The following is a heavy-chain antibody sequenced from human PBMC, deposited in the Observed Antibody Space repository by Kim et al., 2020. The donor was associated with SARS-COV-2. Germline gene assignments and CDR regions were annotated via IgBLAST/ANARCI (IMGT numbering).Heavy chain of an antibody. CDR2: ISGDGGST. CDR3: AKVGGARLYSSRWYSFGYYGMHV. CDR1: GFTFDDYA. D-gene: IGHD6-13*01. J-gene: IGHJ6*02. V-gene: IGHV3-43*02. Sequence: GGSLRLSCAASGFTFDDYAMHWVRQAPGKGLEWVSLISGDGGSTYYADSVKGRFTISRDNSKNSLYLQMNSLRTEDTALYYCAKVGGARLYSSRWYSFGYYGMHVWGQGSTVTVSS.